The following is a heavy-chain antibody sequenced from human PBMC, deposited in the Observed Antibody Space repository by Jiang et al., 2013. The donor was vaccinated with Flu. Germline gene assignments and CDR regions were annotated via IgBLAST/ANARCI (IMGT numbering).Heavy chain of an antibody. V-gene: IGHV1-3*01. CDR3: ARAPSQLFKWFDP. Sequence: SGAEVKKPGASVKVSCKASGYTFTSYAMHWVRQAPGQRLEWMGWINAGNGNTKYSQKFQGRVTITRDTSASTAYMELSSLRSEDTAVYYCARAPSQLFKWFDPWGQGTLVTVSS. CDR1: GYTFTSYA. CDR2: INAGNGNT. D-gene: IGHD1-1*01. J-gene: IGHJ5*02.